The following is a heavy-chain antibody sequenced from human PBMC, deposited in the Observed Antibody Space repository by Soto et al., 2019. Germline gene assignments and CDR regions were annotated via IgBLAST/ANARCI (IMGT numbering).Heavy chain of an antibody. D-gene: IGHD2-15*01. CDR1: GGSISTSNW. Sequence: SETLSLTCAVSGGSISTSNWWSWVRQTPGKGLEWIGEIHHSGSTNYNPSLKSRVTMSVDKSNNQFSLNLSSVTAADTAVYYCARKVVVVVAARSLEYFQHWGQGTLVTVSS. CDR3: ARKVVVVVAARSLEYFQH. CDR2: IHHSGST. J-gene: IGHJ1*01. V-gene: IGHV4-4*02.